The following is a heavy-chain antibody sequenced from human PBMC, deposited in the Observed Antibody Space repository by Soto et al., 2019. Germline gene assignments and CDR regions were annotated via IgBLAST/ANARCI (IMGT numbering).Heavy chain of an antibody. CDR3: ARDRDFWSGYHTMDV. V-gene: IGHV3-33*01. Sequence: QVQLVESGGGLVQPGRSLRLSCAASGFTFSSYGMHWVRQAPGKGLEWVAVIWYDGSNKYYADSVKGRFTISRDNSKNTLYLQMNSLRAEDTAVYYCARDRDFWSGYHTMDVWGQGTTVTVSS. J-gene: IGHJ6*02. CDR2: IWYDGSNK. D-gene: IGHD3-3*01. CDR1: GFTFSSYG.